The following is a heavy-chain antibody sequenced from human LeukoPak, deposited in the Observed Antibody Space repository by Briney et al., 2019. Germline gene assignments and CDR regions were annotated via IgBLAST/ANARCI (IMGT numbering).Heavy chain of an antibody. V-gene: IGHV3-21*01. CDR2: VTSSSSHI. J-gene: IGHJ4*02. D-gene: IGHD2-15*01. CDR1: GFTFSSYS. CDR3: ARGWTESSGAIFVY. Sequence: GWSLRLSCAASGFTFSSYSMNWVRQAAGKGLEWVSCVTSSSSHIYYADSVKGRFTISRDNAKNSLYLQMNSLRAEDTAVYYCARGWTESSGAIFVYWGQGALVTVSS.